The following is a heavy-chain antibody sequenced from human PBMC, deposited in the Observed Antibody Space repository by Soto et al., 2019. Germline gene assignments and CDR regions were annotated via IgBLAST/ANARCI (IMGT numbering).Heavy chain of an antibody. CDR3: ARDRAGYYSHFVY. CDR2: IMPFFGSG. D-gene: IGHD3-22*01. J-gene: IGHJ4*02. Sequence: QVYLVQSGAEVKKPGSSVKVSCKALRGTFTNDAFSWVRQAPGQGLEWMGGIMPFFGSGNYAQKFQGRINITADESTSSVYLEPTSLRSEDTAVYYCARDRAGYYSHFVYWGQGTLVTVSS. CDR1: RGTFTNDA. V-gene: IGHV1-69*01.